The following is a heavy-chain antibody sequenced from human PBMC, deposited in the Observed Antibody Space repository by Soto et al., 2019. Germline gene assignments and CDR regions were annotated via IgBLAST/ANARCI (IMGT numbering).Heavy chain of an antibody. CDR1: GYTFTGYY. CDR3: ARSGGFENGYSYGNYYYYGMDV. D-gene: IGHD5-18*01. Sequence: ASVKVSCKASGYTFTGYYMHWVRQAPGQGLEWMGWINPNSGGTNYAQKFQGWVTMTRDTSISTAYMEVSRLRSDDTAVYYCARSGGFENGYSYGNYYYYGMDVWGQGTTVTVSS. J-gene: IGHJ6*02. CDR2: INPNSGGT. V-gene: IGHV1-2*04.